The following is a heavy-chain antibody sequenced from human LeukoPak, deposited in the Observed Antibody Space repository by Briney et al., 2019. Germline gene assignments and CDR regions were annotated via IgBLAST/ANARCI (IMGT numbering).Heavy chain of an antibody. J-gene: IGHJ6*02. CDR3: AKEGWRFGELPPYYHYGMDV. D-gene: IGHD3-10*01. V-gene: IGHV3-23*01. CDR2: ISGSGGST. Sequence: GGSLRLSCAASGFTFSSYAMSWVRQAPGKGLEWVSAISGSGGSTYYADSVKGRFTISRDNSKNTLYLQMNSLRAEDTAVYYCAKEGWRFGELPPYYHYGMDVWGQGTTVTVSS. CDR1: GFTFSSYA.